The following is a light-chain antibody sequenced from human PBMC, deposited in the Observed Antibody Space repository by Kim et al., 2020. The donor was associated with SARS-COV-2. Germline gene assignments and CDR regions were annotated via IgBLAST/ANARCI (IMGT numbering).Light chain of an antibody. CDR2: KAS. J-gene: IGKJ1*01. V-gene: IGKV1-5*03. CDR3: QQYNSYPWT. Sequence: ASVGDRVPITCRASQSISSWLAWYQEKPGKAPKLLIYKASSLESGVPSRFSGSGSGTEFTLTISSLQPDDLATYYCQQYNSYPWTFGQGTKVDIK. CDR1: QSISSW.